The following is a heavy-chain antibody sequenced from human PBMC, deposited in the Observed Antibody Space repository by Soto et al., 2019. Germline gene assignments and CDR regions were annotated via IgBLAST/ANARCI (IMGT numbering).Heavy chain of an antibody. J-gene: IGHJ1*01. D-gene: IGHD3-22*01. CDR2: FYHSGTP. V-gene: IGHV4-30-2*01. CDR3: ARDRYYDSSGFD. CDR1: GDSINSGGYF. Sequence: QLQLQESGTGLVKPSQTLSLTCAVSGDSINSGGYFWSWIRQPPGKGLEWIGNFYHSGTPYYNPSLKSRVTISVDRSKNQLSLKLSSVTAADTAVYYCARDRYYDSSGFDWGQGTLVTVSS.